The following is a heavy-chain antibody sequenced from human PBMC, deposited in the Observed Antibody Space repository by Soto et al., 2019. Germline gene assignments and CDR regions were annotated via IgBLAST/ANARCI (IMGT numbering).Heavy chain of an antibody. J-gene: IGHJ4*02. V-gene: IGHV4-4*07. CDR1: GGSINTFY. CDR2: IFSSGST. Sequence: XGTLSLTCTVSGGSINTFYWSWVRQPSGKGLEWIGRIFSSGSTSFNPSLESRVAMSVDTSKNHFSLNLSSVTAADMAAYYCAREGSYSAYNFAHGIQLWSFDFWGQGALVTVSS. CDR3: AREGSYSAYNFAHGIQLWSFDF. D-gene: IGHD5-12*01.